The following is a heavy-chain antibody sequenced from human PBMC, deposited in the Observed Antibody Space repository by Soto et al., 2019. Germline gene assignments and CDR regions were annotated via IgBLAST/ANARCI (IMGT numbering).Heavy chain of an antibody. J-gene: IGHJ4*02. V-gene: IGHV3-30-3*01. CDR3: ARDRDTYFDY. CDR1: GFTFSSYA. CDR2: ISYDGSNK. D-gene: IGHD3-10*01. Sequence: QVQLVESGGGVVQPGRSLRLSCAASGFTFSSYAMHWVRQAPGKGLEWVAVISYDGSNKYYADSVKGRFTISRDNSKNTRYLQMNSLRAEDTAVYYCARDRDTYFDYWGQGTLVTVSS.